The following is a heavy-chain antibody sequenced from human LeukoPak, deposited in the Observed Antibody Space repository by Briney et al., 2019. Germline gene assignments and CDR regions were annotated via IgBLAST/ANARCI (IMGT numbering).Heavy chain of an antibody. CDR2: INPNSGGT. CDR1: GYTFTGYY. J-gene: IGHJ4*02. Sequence: ASVKVSCKASGYTFTGYYMHWVRQAPGQGLEWMRWINPNSGGTDYAQKFQGRVTMTRDTSISTAYMELSRLRSDDTAVYYCARDGDVDIVATLPDYWGQGTLVTVSS. CDR3: ARDGDVDIVATLPDY. V-gene: IGHV1-2*02. D-gene: IGHD5-12*01.